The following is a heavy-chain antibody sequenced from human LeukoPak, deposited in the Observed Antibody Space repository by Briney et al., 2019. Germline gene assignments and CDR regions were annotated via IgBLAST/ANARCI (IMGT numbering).Heavy chain of an antibody. D-gene: IGHD3-9*01. CDR3: ARDIHRLGLLTGGNWFDP. Sequence: GGSLRLSCAASGFTFSSYWMSWVRQAPGKGLEWVANIKQDGSEKYYVDSVKGRFTISRDNAKNSLYLQMNSLRAEDTAVYYCARDIHRLGLLTGGNWFDPWGQGTLVTVSS. J-gene: IGHJ5*02. CDR1: GFTFSSYW. V-gene: IGHV3-7*03. CDR2: IKQDGSEK.